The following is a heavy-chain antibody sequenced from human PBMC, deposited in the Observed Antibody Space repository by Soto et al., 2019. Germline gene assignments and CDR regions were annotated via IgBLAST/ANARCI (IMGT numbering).Heavy chain of an antibody. Sequence: EVQLLESGGGLVQPGWSLRLSCAASGFTFSSYAMSWVRKAPGKGLEWVSAISGSGGSTYYADSVKGRFTISRDNSKNTLYLQMNSLRAEDTAVYYCAKDGNPIPYLTGYYRLGWFDPWGQGTLVTVSS. V-gene: IGHV3-23*01. CDR2: ISGSGGST. D-gene: IGHD3-9*01. CDR3: AKDGNPIPYLTGYYRLGWFDP. J-gene: IGHJ5*02. CDR1: GFTFSSYA.